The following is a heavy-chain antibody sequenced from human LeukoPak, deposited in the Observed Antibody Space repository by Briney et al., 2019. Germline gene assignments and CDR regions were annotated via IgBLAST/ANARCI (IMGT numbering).Heavy chain of an antibody. V-gene: IGHV4-34*01. Sequence: PSETLSLTCAVYGGSFSGYYWGWIRQPPGKGLEWIGEINHSGSTNYNPSLKSRVTISVDTSENQFSLKLSSVTAADTAVYYCARRYHYYGMDVWGQGTTVTVSS. CDR2: INHSGST. J-gene: IGHJ6*02. CDR3: ARRYHYYGMDV. CDR1: GGSFSGYY.